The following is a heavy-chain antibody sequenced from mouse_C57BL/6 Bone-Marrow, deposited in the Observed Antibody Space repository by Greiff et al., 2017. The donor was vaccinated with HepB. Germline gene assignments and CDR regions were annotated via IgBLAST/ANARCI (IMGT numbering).Heavy chain of an antibody. CDR3: ASQWYAMDD. V-gene: IGHV5-6*01. Sequence: EVKLVESGGDLVKPGGSLKLSCAASGFTFSSYGMSWVRQTPDKRLEWVATISSGGSYTYYPDNVKGRFTISRDNANNTLYMQMSSLKSEDTAMYYCASQWYAMDDWGQGTSVTVSS. J-gene: IGHJ4*01. CDR2: ISSGGSYT. CDR1: GFTFSSYG.